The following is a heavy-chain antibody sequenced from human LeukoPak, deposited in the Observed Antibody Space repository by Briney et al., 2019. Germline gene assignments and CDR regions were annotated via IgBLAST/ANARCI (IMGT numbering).Heavy chain of an antibody. V-gene: IGHV4-4*02. Sequence: PSETLSLTCAVSGASISSNNLWSWVRQSPAKGLEWIGEIYHTGITNYMPSLKRRVTISADKSKNQFSLKLTSVTAADTAVYYCATEGRSRSSGGTTWGQGILVTVSS. D-gene: IGHD6-25*01. CDR2: IYHTGIT. CDR1: GASISSNNL. J-gene: IGHJ5*02. CDR3: ATEGRSRSSGGTT.